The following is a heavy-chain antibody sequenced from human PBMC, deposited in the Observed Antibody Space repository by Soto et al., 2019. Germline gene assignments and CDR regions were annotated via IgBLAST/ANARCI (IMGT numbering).Heavy chain of an antibody. V-gene: IGHV1-69*13. CDR1: GGTFSSYA. CDR2: IIPIFGTA. J-gene: IGHJ6*02. Sequence: ASVKVSCKASGGTFSSYAISWVRQAPGQGLEWMGGIIPIFGTANYAQKFQGRVTITADESTSTAYMELSSLRSEDTAVYYCASCSSLGPAAFGVVDYYYYGMDVWGQGTTVTVSS. D-gene: IGHD2-2*01. CDR3: ASCSSLGPAAFGVVDYYYYGMDV.